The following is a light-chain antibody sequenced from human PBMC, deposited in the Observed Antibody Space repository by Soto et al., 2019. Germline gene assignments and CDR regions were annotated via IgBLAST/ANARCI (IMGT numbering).Light chain of an antibody. CDR1: QSVSSRY. CDR2: GAS. V-gene: IGKV3-20*01. J-gene: IGKJ1*01. CDR3: QEYSDWPTWT. Sequence: EIVLTQSPGTLSLSPGERATLSCRASQSVSSRYSAWYQQKPGQAPRLLIYGASTRATGIPDRFSGSGSETDFTLTISRLEPEDFAVYYCQEYSDWPTWTFGQGTKVDIK.